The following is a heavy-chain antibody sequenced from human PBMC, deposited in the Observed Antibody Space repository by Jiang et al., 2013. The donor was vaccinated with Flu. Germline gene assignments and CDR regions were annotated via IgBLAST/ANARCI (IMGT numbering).Heavy chain of an antibody. CDR1: GGSISSSSYY. CDR2: IYYSGST. V-gene: IGHV4-39*01. CDR3: ARNTYDYIWGSHGY. D-gene: IGHD3-16*01. Sequence: CTVSGGSISSSSYYWGWIRQPPGKGLEWIGSIYYSGSTYYNPSLKSRVTISVDTSKNQLSLKLSSVTAADTALYYCARNTYDYIWGSHGYWGQGTLVTVSS. J-gene: IGHJ4*02.